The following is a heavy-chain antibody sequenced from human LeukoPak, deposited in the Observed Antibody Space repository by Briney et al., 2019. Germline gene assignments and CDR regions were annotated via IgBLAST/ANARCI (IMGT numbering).Heavy chain of an antibody. D-gene: IGHD3-3*01. Sequence: GASVKVSCKASGGPFNNYTVSLVRQAPGQGLEWMGRIIPILGIADYAQTFQDRVTITADKSTNTVYMELSSLRSEDTAVYYCTRDYDSEDYWGQGTLVTVSS. CDR1: GGPFNNYT. J-gene: IGHJ4*02. CDR2: IIPILGIA. V-gene: IGHV1-69*04. CDR3: TRDYDSEDY.